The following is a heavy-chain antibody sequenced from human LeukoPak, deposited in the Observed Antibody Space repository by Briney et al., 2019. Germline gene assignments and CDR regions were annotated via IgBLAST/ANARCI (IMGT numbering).Heavy chain of an antibody. V-gene: IGHV4-59*01. J-gene: IGHJ4*02. CDR2: IYYSGST. CDR1: GGSISSYY. D-gene: IGHD1-26*01. CDR3: AISGSYSDY. Sequence: SETLSLTCTVSGGSISSYYWSWIRQPPGKGLEWIGYIYYSGSTNYNPSLKSRVIISVDTSKNQFSLKLSSVTAADTAVYYCAISGSYSDYWGQGTLVTVSS.